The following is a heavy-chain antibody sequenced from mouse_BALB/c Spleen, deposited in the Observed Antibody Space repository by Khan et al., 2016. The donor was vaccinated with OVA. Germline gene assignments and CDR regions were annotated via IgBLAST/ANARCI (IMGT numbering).Heavy chain of an antibody. CDR1: GYTFTDYS. CDR3: ASDRYDYFDY. J-gene: IGHJ2*01. CDR2: INTETGEP. D-gene: IGHD2-14*01. V-gene: IGHV9-2-1*01. Sequence: QVQLKQSGPELKKPGETVKISCKASGYTFTDYSMHWVKQAPGKGLKWMGWINTETGEPTYADDFKGRFAFSLETSASTAYLQINNLKNEDTATYFCASDRYDYFDYWGQGTTLTVSS.